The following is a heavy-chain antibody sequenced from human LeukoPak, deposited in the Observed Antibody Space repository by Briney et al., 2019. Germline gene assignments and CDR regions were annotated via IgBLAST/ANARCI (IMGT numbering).Heavy chain of an antibody. CDR1: GFTVSSNY. V-gene: IGHV3-21*04. CDR2: ISYTGTYI. CDR3: VRDRGTYRPIDY. J-gene: IGHJ4*02. D-gene: IGHD1-26*01. Sequence: GGSLRLSCAASGFTVSSNYMSWVRQAPGKGLEWVSSISYTGTYIYYADSVKGRFTISRDNAQNSLYLRMNSLRAEDTAIYYCVRDRGTYRPIDYWGQGTLVTVSS.